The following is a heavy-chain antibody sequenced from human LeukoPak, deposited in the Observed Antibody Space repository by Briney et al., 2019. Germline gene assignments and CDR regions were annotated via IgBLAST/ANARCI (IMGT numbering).Heavy chain of an antibody. D-gene: IGHD1-26*01. J-gene: IGHJ4*02. CDR2: ISAYNGIP. Sequence: ASVKVSCKASGYTFTSYYMHWVRQAPGQGLEWMGWISAYNGIPNYAQKVQGRVTMTTDTSTSTAYMELRSLRSDDTAVYYCARNKESGIYYFDYWGQGTLVTVSS. V-gene: IGHV1-18*04. CDR3: ARNKESGIYYFDY. CDR1: GYTFTSYY.